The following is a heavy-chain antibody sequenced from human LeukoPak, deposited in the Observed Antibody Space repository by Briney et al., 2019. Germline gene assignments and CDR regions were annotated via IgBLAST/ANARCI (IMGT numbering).Heavy chain of an antibody. D-gene: IGHD6-19*01. CDR1: GGSISSSGYY. V-gene: IGHV4-39*01. Sequence: PSETLSLTCTVSGGSISSSGYYWGWIRQPPGKGLEWIGSIYYSGSTYYNPSLKSRVTISVDTSKNQFSLKLSSVTAADTAVYYCAAGRVNSGWYVCPFDYWGQGTLVTVSS. CDR2: IYYSGST. CDR3: AAGRVNSGWYVCPFDY. J-gene: IGHJ4*02.